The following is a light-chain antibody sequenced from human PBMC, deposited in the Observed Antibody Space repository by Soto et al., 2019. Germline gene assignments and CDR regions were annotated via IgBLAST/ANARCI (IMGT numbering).Light chain of an antibody. CDR1: QSISSW. J-gene: IGKJ4*01. V-gene: IGKV1-5*03. CDR2: KAS. Sequence: DIQMTQSPSTLSASLGDRATIACRASQSISSWLAWYQLKPGKAPKLLIYKASSLESGVPSRFSGSGSGTEFTLTISSLQPDDFATYYCQQYNSYSITFGGGTTVEIK. CDR3: QQYNSYSIT.